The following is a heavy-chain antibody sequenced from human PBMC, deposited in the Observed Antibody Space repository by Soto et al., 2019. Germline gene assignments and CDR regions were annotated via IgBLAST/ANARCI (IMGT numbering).Heavy chain of an antibody. Sequence: EVQLVQSGAEAKKPGESLKISCKGSGYIFTFYWIGWVRQMPGKGLEWMGIIHPDDSETRYSPSFQGQVTISADKSINTAYLQWSSLKASDTAMYYCARGGYCSGGSCPRFYNYMDVWGKGTTVTVSS. D-gene: IGHD2-15*01. CDR3: ARGGYCSGGSCPRFYNYMDV. J-gene: IGHJ6*03. CDR1: GYIFTFYW. CDR2: IHPDDSET. V-gene: IGHV5-51*03.